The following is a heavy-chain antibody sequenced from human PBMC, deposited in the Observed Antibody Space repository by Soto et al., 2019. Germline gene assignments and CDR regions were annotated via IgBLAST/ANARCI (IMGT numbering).Heavy chain of an antibody. Sequence: GGSLRLSCSASGFTFSNHALHWVRQAPGKGLEYVSSIGTNGDSTFYAESVKGRFTISRDNSKNTLYLQMRNLGPEDTVVYYCVKPPAYYIDSYAYYPVWGPGTLVTVSS. V-gene: IGHV3-64D*06. D-gene: IGHD3-22*01. CDR2: IGTNGDST. J-gene: IGHJ4*02. CDR1: GFTFSNHA. CDR3: VKPPAYYIDSYAYYPV.